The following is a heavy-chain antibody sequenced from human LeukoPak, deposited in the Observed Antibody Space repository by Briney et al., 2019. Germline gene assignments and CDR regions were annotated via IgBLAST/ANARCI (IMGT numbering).Heavy chain of an antibody. V-gene: IGHV4-34*01. CDR3: ARVVVRGVSYYYYMDV. Sequence: SETLSLTCTVSGGSISSYYWSWIRQPPGKGLEWIGEINHSGSTNYNPSLKSRVTISVDTSKNQFSLKLSSVTAADTAVYYCARVVVRGVSYYYYMDVWGKGTTVTVSS. CDR2: INHSGST. D-gene: IGHD3-10*01. J-gene: IGHJ6*03. CDR1: GGSISSYY.